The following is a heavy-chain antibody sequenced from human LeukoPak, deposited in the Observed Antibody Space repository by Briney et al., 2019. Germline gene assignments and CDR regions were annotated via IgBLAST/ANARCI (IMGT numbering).Heavy chain of an antibody. V-gene: IGHV3-23*01. CDR3: AKEVDYDFWSGSSFAD. CDR2: ISGSGVST. D-gene: IGHD3-3*01. Sequence: PGGSLRLSCAASGFTFSSYSMNWVHQAPGKGLEGVSAISGSGVSTDYADSVKGRFTISRDNSKNTPYLQMNSLRSQATAAYYFAKEVDYDFWSGSSFADWGEGRLV. J-gene: IGHJ4*02. CDR1: GFTFSSYS.